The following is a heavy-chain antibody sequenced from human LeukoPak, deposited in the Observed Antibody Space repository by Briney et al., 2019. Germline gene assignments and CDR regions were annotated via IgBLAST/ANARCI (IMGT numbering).Heavy chain of an antibody. V-gene: IGHV3-9*01. D-gene: IGHD2-21*01. Sequence: PGGSLRLSCAASGFTFDDYAMHWVRQASGKGLEWVSGVSWNSGSIGYADSVKGRFTISRDNAKNSLYLQMNSLRAEDTAVYYCARGLDYFDYWGQGTLVTVSS. J-gene: IGHJ4*02. CDR3: ARGLDYFDY. CDR2: VSWNSGSI. CDR1: GFTFDDYA.